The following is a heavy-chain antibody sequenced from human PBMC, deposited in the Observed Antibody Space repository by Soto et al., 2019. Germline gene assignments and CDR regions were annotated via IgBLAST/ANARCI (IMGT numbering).Heavy chain of an antibody. CDR1: GYTFTSYD. Sequence: QVQLVQSGAEVKKPGASVKVSCKASGYTFTSYDINWVRQATGQGLEWMGWMNPNSGNTGYAQKFQGRVTMTRNTSISTAYMELSSLRSEDTAVYYCARGTGNIAVAGTPLDCDYWGQGTLVTVSS. CDR3: ARGTGNIAVAGTPLDCDY. D-gene: IGHD6-19*01. J-gene: IGHJ4*02. CDR2: MNPNSGNT. V-gene: IGHV1-8*01.